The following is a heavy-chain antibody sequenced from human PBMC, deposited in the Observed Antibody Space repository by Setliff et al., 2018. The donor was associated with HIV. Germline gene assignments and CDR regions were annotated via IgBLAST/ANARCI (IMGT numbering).Heavy chain of an antibody. V-gene: IGHV3-15*01. J-gene: IGHJ4*02. D-gene: IGHD2-21*01. CDR1: GFIFSNVW. Sequence: GGSLRLSCAASGFIFSNVWMSWVRQTPGKGLEWVGRIKSTIDGGTTDYTAPVKGRFTISRDDSKNTLFLQMNSVTTEDTALYYCTTGRGYDAVAIYYWGQGILVTVSS. CDR3: TTGRGYDAVAIYY. CDR2: IKSTIDGGTT.